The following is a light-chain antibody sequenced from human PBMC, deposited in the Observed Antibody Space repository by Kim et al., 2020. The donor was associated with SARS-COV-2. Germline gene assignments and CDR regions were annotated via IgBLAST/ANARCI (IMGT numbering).Light chain of an antibody. J-gene: IGKJ4*01. CDR2: GAS. CDR1: QSVSSY. V-gene: IGKV3-15*01. Sequence: EIVMRQSPATLSVSPGERATLSCRASQSVSSYLAWYQQKPGQAPRLLIYGASTRATGIPARFSGSGSGTEFTLTISSLQSEDSAVYYCQQYNSWPPLTFGGGTKVDIK. CDR3: QQYNSWPPLT.